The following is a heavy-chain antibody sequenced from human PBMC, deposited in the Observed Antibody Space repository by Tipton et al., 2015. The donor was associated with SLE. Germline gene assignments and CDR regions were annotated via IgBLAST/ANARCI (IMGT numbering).Heavy chain of an antibody. V-gene: IGHV4-39*07. D-gene: IGHD6-19*01. Sequence: TLSLTCTVSGGSISSSSYYWGWIRQPPGKGLEWIGSIYYSGSTYYNPSLKSRVTISVDTSKNQFSLKLSSVIAADTAVYYCARAGEGSAKRSGIAVAGIDYWGQGTLVTVSS. CDR3: ARAGEGSAKRSGIAVAGIDY. CDR1: GGSISSSSYY. J-gene: IGHJ4*02. CDR2: IYYSGST.